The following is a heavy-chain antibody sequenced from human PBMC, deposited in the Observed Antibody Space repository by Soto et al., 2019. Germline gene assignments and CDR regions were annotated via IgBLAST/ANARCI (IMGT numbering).Heavy chain of an antibody. D-gene: IGHD3-3*01. Sequence: QVQLVESGGGMVQPGRSLRLSCAASGFTFSSYGMHWVRQAPGKGLEWVAVIWYDGSNKYYADSVKGRFTISRDNSKNTLYLQMNSLRAEDTAVYYCARGVVYYYYYGMDVWGQGTTVTVSS. V-gene: IGHV3-33*01. CDR1: GFTFSSYG. J-gene: IGHJ6*02. CDR3: ARGVVYYYYYGMDV. CDR2: IWYDGSNK.